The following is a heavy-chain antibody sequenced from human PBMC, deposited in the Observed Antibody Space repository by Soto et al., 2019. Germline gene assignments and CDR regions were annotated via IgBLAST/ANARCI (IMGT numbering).Heavy chain of an antibody. J-gene: IGHJ5*02. Sequence: SETLSLTCTVSGGSISSGGYYWSWIRQHPGKGLEWIGYIYYSGSTYYNPSLKSRVTISVDTSKNQFSLKLSSVTAADTAVYYCARGVTWFGELLQNWFDPWGQGTLVTVSS. CDR3: ARGVTWFGELLQNWFDP. V-gene: IGHV4-31*03. D-gene: IGHD3-10*01. CDR1: GGSISSGGYY. CDR2: IYYSGST.